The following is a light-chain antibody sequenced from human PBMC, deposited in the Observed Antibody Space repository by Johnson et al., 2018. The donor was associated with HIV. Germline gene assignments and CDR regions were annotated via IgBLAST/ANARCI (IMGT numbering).Light chain of an antibody. J-gene: IGLJ1*01. CDR3: GTWDSGLNTYV. CDR1: SSNIENNY. CDR2: DNN. Sequence: QSVLTQPPSVSAAPGQKVTISCSGSSSNIENNYVSWYQQLPGTAPKLLIYDNNMRPSGIPDRFSGSKSGTSATLGITGLETGDEADYYCGTWDSGLNTYVFGTGTKVT. V-gene: IGLV1-51*01.